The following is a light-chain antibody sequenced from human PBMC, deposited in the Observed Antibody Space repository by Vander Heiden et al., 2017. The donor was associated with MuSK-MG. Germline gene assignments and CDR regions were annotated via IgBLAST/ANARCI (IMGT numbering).Light chain of an antibody. V-gene: IGKV1-12*01. CDR3: QRTYTFLGS. CDR1: HNIGVR. J-gene: IGKJ3*01. Sequence: DIQLTQFPSSVSSSVGDRVTLSCRASHNIGVRVAWYQHKPGRAPKLLIYDASTLHSSVPSRFSGNGSGTDFTLTINNLLPEDFATYYCQRTYTFLGSFGPGT. CDR2: DAS.